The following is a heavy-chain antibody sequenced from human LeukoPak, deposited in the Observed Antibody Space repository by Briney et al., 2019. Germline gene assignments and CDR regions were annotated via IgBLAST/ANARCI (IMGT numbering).Heavy chain of an antibody. Sequence: SETLSLTCTVSGGSISSYYWSWIRQPPGKGLEWIGYIYYSGNTNYNPSLKSRVAISVDTSKNQFSLKLSSVTAADTAVYYCARIPEYSSSWQYYFDYWGQGTLVTVSS. V-gene: IGHV4-59*08. CDR1: GGSISSYY. CDR3: ARIPEYSSSWQYYFDY. D-gene: IGHD6-13*01. J-gene: IGHJ4*02. CDR2: IYYSGNT.